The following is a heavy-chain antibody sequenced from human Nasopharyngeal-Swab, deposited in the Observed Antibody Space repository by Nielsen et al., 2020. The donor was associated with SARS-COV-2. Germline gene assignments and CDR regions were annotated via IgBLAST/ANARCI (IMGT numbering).Heavy chain of an antibody. CDR2: IKQDGSEK. V-gene: IGHV3-7*01. D-gene: IGHD3-16*02. CDR3: ARDKGLRDYVWGSYRSSYYYYYGMDV. Sequence: VRPAPGKGLEWVANIKQDGSEKYYVDSVKGRFTISRDNAKNSLYLQMNSLRAEDTAVYYCARDKGLRDYVWGSYRSSYYYYYGMDVWGQGTTVTVSS. J-gene: IGHJ6*02.